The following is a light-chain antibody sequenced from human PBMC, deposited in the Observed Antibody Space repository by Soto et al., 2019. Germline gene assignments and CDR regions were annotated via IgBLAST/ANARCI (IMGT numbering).Light chain of an antibody. CDR1: SSDVGNYNL. CDR3: CSYAGSITYV. CDR2: DDS. J-gene: IGLJ1*01. Sequence: QSVLTQPASVSGSPGQSITISCTGTSSDVGNYNLVSWYQQHPGKAPKLIIYDDSKRPSGVSNRFSGSKSGNTASLTISGLQAEDEADYYCCSYAGSITYVSGTGTKLTVL. V-gene: IGLV2-23*01.